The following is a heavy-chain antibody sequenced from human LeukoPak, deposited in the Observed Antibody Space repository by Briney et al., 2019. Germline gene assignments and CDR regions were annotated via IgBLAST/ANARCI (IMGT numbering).Heavy chain of an antibody. V-gene: IGHV1-8*03. CDR2: MNPNSGNT. D-gene: IGHD6-13*01. J-gene: IGHJ6*02. CDR3: ARERIAAAGGFYYYYYGMDV. CDR1: GYTFTSYD. Sequence: ASVKVSCKASGYTFTSYDINWVRQATGQGLEWMGWMNPNSGNTGYAQKFQGRVTITRNTSISTAYMELSRLRSDDTAVYYCARERIAAAGGFYYYYYGMDVWGQGTTVTVSS.